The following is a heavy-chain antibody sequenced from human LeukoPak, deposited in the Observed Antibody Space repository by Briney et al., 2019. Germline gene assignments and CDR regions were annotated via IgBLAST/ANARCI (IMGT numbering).Heavy chain of an antibody. CDR1: GYTFTSYA. CDR2: ISAYNGNT. J-gene: IGHJ6*02. V-gene: IGHV1-18*01. CDR3: ARDEGWELPNYYYYGMDV. Sequence: ASVKVSCKASGYTFTSYAISWVRQAPGRGLEWMGWISAYNGNTNYAQTFQGRVTMTTDTSTSTAYMDLRSLRSDDTAVYYCARDEGWELPNYYYYGMDVWGQGTTVTVSS. D-gene: IGHD1-26*01.